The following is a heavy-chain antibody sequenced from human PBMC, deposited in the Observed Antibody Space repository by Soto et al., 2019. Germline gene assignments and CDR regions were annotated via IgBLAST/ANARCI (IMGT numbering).Heavy chain of an antibody. Sequence: SETLSLTCAVYGGSFSGYYWSWIRQPPWKGLEWIGEINHSGSTNYNPSLKSRVTISVDTSKNQFSLKLSSVTAADTAVYYCARREIAVAGNSVWFDPWGQGTLVTVST. CDR3: ARREIAVAGNSVWFDP. D-gene: IGHD6-19*01. CDR1: GGSFSGYY. V-gene: IGHV4-34*01. CDR2: INHSGST. J-gene: IGHJ5*02.